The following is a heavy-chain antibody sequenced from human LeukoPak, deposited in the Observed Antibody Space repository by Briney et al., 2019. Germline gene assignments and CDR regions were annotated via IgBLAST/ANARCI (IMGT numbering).Heavy chain of an antibody. Sequence: PGGSLRLSCVASGFTFSTSEMNWVRQAPGKGLDWVAYISSSGSTISYADSVRGRLIISRDNAKNYLYLQMNSLRAEDTSIYSCARDYDISSGAMDVWGKGTTVTVSS. CDR2: ISSSGSTI. CDR1: GFTFSTSE. D-gene: IGHD3-9*01. V-gene: IGHV3-48*03. CDR3: ARDYDISSGAMDV. J-gene: IGHJ6*04.